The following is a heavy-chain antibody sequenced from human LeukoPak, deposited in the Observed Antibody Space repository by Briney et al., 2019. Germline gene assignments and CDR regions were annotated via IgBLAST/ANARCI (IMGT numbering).Heavy chain of an antibody. D-gene: IGHD3-3*01. J-gene: IGHJ4*02. CDR1: GFTVSSNY. CDR3: AKGRVPATIFGVVIIGGYFDY. CDR2: ISGSGGST. V-gene: IGHV3-23*01. Sequence: GGSLRLSCAASGFTVSSNYMSWVRQAPGKGLEWVSAISGSGGSTYYADSVKGRFTISRDNSKNTLYLQMNSLRAEDTAVYYFAKGRVPATIFGVVIIGGYFDYWGQGTLVTVSS.